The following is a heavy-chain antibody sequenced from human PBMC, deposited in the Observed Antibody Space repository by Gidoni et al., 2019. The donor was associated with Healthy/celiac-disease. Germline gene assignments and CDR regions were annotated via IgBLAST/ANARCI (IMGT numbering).Heavy chain of an antibody. CDR3: AGAPWFHHFDY. CDR1: GGSICSSSYY. J-gene: IGHJ4*02. CDR2: INYSGST. D-gene: IGHD3-10*01. Sequence: QLQLQESGPGLVKPSETLSLTCTVSGGSICSSSYYCGWIRQPPGKGLVWIGSINYSGSTNYNPSLKRRATIYVDTSKNQFSLKLSSVTAADTAVYYCAGAPWFHHFDYWGQGTLVTVSS. V-gene: IGHV4-39*01.